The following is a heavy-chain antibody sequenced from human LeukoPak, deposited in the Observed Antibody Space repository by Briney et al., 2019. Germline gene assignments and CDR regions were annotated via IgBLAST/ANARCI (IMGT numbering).Heavy chain of an antibody. CDR1: GFHFARYW. V-gene: IGHV5-51*01. CDR3: ARRYSSSSNGDY. Sequence: GGSLKIFCKGSGFHFARYWIGWGRRMPGKGLEGMGINYHGESDTRFSPSCQGQVTISADKSITTAYLQWSALKASDTAMYYCARRYSSSSNGDYWGQGTLVTVSS. CDR2: NYHGESDT. D-gene: IGHD6-6*01. J-gene: IGHJ4*02.